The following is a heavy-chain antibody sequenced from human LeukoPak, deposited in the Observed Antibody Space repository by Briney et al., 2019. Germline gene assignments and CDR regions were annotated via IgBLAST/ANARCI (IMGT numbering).Heavy chain of an antibody. CDR1: EFTFNKYA. Sequence: PGGSLRLSCAASEFTFNKYAMNWVRQAPGKGLEWVSSISSATSYIFYADSVKGRFTISRDNAKNSLYLQMNSLRAEDTAVYYCARVDYDTSGFDYWGQGTLVTVSS. J-gene: IGHJ4*02. V-gene: IGHV3-21*01. CDR3: ARVDYDTSGFDY. D-gene: IGHD3-22*01. CDR2: ISSATSYI.